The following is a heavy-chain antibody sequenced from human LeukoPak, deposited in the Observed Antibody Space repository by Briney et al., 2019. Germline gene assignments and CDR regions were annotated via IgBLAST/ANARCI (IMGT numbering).Heavy chain of an antibody. Sequence: PGRSLRLSCAASGFTFDDYAMHWVRQAPGKGLEWVSGISWNSGSIGYADSVKVRFTISRDNAKNSLYLQMNSLRAEDTALYYCAKARGYYDSSGYYHEYFQHWGQGTLVTVSS. J-gene: IGHJ1*01. CDR3: AKARGYYDSSGYYHEYFQH. CDR2: ISWNSGSI. V-gene: IGHV3-9*01. D-gene: IGHD3-22*01. CDR1: GFTFDDYA.